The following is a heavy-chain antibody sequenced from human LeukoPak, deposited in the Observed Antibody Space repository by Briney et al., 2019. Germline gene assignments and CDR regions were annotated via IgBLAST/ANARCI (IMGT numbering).Heavy chain of an antibody. J-gene: IGHJ3*02. V-gene: IGHV3-74*01. Sequence: GSLRLSCAASEFTFSSYWMYWVRQGPGKGLVWVSRINPDGSNTDYADSVKGRFTISRDNAKNTLYLQMNSLRAEDTAVYYCARVRPIFSSYDAFDIWGQGTLVTVSS. CDR3: ARVRPIFSSYDAFDI. CDR1: EFTFSSYW. CDR2: INPDGSNT. D-gene: IGHD3-3*01.